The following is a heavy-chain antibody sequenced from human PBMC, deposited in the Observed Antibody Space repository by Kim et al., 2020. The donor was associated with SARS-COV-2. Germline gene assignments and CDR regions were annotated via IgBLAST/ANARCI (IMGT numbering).Heavy chain of an antibody. V-gene: IGHV4-31*03. J-gene: IGHJ4*02. CDR3: ARRTGEGDFYYFDY. CDR2: IYYSGST. CDR1: GGSISSGGYY. Sequence: SETLSLTCTVSGGSISSGGYYWSWIRQHPGKGLEWIGYIYYSGSTYYNPSLKSRVTISVDTSKNQFSLKLSSVTAADTAVYYCARRTGEGDFYYFDYWGQGTLVTVSS. D-gene: IGHD7-27*01.